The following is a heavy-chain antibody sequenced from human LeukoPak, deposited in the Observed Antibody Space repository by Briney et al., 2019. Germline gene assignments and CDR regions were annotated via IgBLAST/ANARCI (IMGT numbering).Heavy chain of an antibody. CDR1: GGSFSGYY. CDR2: INRSGST. J-gene: IGHJ4*02. V-gene: IGHV4-34*01. Sequence: SETLSLTCAVYGGSFSGYYWSWIRQPPGKGLEWIGEINRSGSTNYNASLKSRVTISVDTSKNQFSLKLSSVTAADTAVYYCARSYDSSGYSHWGQGTLVTVSS. D-gene: IGHD3-22*01. CDR3: ARSYDSSGYSH.